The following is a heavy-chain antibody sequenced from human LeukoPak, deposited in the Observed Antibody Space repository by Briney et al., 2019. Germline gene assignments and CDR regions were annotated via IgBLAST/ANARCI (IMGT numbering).Heavy chain of an antibody. Sequence: SETLSLTCTVSADSIDFYYWTWIRRPPGRGLGWIGYVYYTDSTNYNPSLTNRVSISIDTSKKQFSLELTSVTAADAAMYYCAAFHYGAIGDFWGPGMLVTVSS. V-gene: IGHV4-59*01. CDR3: AAFHYGAIGDF. D-gene: IGHD4-17*01. J-gene: IGHJ4*02. CDR1: ADSIDFYY. CDR2: VYYTDST.